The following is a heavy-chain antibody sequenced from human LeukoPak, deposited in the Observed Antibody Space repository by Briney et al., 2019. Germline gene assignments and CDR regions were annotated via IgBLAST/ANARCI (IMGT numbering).Heavy chain of an antibody. J-gene: IGHJ4*02. Sequence: PGGSLRLSCAASGFTFSNYWMSWVRQAPGKGPEWVANIKQDGSEKHYVDSVKGRFTISRDNAKKSLYLQMNSLRAEDTAVYYCARPRGCGSSRCNNFDYWGQGTLVTVSS. CDR2: IKQDGSEK. CDR1: GFTFSNYW. V-gene: IGHV3-7*01. CDR3: ARPRGCGSSRCNNFDY. D-gene: IGHD2-2*01.